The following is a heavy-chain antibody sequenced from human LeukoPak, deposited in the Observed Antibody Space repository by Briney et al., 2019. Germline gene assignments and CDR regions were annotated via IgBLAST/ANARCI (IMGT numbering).Heavy chain of an antibody. D-gene: IGHD2-2*01. J-gene: IGHJ3*02. Sequence: LPGGSLRLSCAASGFTFSTYAMTWVRKAPGKGLEWVANIKQDGSEKYYVDSVKGRFTISRDNAKNSLYLQMNSLRAEDTAVYYCARGYCSSTNCYAGAFDIWGQGTMVTVSS. CDR1: GFTFSTYA. CDR3: ARGYCSSTNCYAGAFDI. CDR2: IKQDGSEK. V-gene: IGHV3-7*04.